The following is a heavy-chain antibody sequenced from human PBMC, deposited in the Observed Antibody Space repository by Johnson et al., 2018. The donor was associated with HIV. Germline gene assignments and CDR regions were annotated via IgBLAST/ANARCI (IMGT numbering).Heavy chain of an antibody. J-gene: IGHJ3*02. CDR3: ARGGASGAFDI. CDR2: IFSGGTT. CDR1: GFTVSSNY. V-gene: IGHV3-66*01. Sequence: VQLVESGGGVVQPGRSLRLSCAASGFTVSSNYMTWVRQAPGKGLEWVSVIFSGGTTYYADSVKGRFIISRDNSKNTLYLQMGSLRAEDMAVYYCARGGASGAFDIWGQGTMVTVSS. D-gene: IGHD1-26*01.